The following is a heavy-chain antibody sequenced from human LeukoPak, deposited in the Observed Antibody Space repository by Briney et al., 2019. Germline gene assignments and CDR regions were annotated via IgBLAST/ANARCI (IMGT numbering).Heavy chain of an antibody. CDR3: AKDPDCTSGICYTFFDY. CDR1: GFTFSSYS. D-gene: IGHD2-8*01. V-gene: IGHV3-48*01. Sequence: GVSLRLSCAASGFTFSSYSMSWVRQAPGKGLEWVSYISSSSSTIYYADSVKGRFTISRDNAKNSLYLQMNSLRAEDTAVYYCAKDPDCTSGICYTFFDYWGQGTLVTVSS. J-gene: IGHJ4*02. CDR2: ISSSSSTI.